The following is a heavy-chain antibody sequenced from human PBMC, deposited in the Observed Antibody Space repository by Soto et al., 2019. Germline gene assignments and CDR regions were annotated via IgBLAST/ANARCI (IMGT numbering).Heavy chain of an antibody. Sequence: GGSLRLSCATSGYTFRSFWMSWVRRAPGKGLEWVAIIRMDGAEKYYVDSVKGRFTISRDNANSPLYLEMSSLRDEDTAVYYCARGQSLDIWGQGTMVTVSS. J-gene: IGHJ3*02. CDR2: IRMDGAEK. CDR1: GYTFRSFW. V-gene: IGHV3-7*03. CDR3: ARGQSLDI.